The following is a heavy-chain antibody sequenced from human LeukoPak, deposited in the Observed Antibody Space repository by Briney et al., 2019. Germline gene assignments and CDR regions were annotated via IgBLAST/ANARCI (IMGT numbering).Heavy chain of an antibody. CDR2: ISAYNGNT. J-gene: IGHJ3*02. D-gene: IGHD5-12*01. CDR3: ARDLRGIVATKAPTDAFDI. Sequence: GASVKVSCKASGYTFTSYGISWVRQAPGQGLEWMGWISAYNGNTNYAQKLQGRVTMTTDTSTSTAHMELRSLRSDDTAVYYCARDLRGIVATKAPTDAFDIWGQGTMVTVSS. CDR1: GYTFTSYG. V-gene: IGHV1-18*01.